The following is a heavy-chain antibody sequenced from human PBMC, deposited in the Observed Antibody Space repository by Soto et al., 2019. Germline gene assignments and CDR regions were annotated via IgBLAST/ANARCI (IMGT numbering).Heavy chain of an antibody. CDR1: GDSVSSNSAS. Sequence: PSQTLSLTCAISGDSVSSNSASWNWIRQSPSRGLEWLGRTYCRSKWYNDYAESVKSRITINPDTSKNQFSPQLNSVTPEDTAVYYCARDECSGGRCHDYYGMDVWGQGSPVTVSS. J-gene: IGHJ6*02. CDR3: ARDECSGGRCHDYYGMDV. D-gene: IGHD2-15*01. CDR2: TYCRSKWYN. V-gene: IGHV6-1*01.